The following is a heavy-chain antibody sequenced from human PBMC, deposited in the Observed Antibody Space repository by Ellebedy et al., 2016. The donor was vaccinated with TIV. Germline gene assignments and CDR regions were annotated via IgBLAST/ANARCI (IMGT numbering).Heavy chain of an antibody. CDR3: ARGGVGAVDY. V-gene: IGHV3-74*01. CDR1: GLTLSRYW. CDR2: AYSDGTSP. Sequence: GESLKISCAASGLTLSRYWMHWVRQAPGKGLVWVSVAYSDGTSPGYADSVKGRFTISRDNAKNTLFLQMNSLRVEDTAVYYCARGGVGAVDYWGQGTLVTVSS. J-gene: IGHJ4*02. D-gene: IGHD1-26*01.